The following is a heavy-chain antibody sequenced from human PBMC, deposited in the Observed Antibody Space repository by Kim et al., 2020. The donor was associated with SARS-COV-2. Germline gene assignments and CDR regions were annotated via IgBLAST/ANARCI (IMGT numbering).Heavy chain of an antibody. D-gene: IGHD3-10*02. CDR2: ISYDGSNK. CDR3: ARDPWSRVQGLTYSYYGMYV. CDR1: GFTFSSCA. J-gene: IGHJ6*02. V-gene: IGHV3-30-3*01. Sequence: GGSLRLSCAASGFTFSSCAIHWVRQAPGKGLEWVAVISYDGSNKNYADSVKGRFTISRDNSKNTLYLQMNSQRAEDTGLYYCARDPWSRVQGLTYSYYGMYVWRQGTAVAVSS.